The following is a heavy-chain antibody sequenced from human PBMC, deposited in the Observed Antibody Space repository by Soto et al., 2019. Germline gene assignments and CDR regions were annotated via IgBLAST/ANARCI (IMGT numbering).Heavy chain of an antibody. CDR2: MNPNSGNT. V-gene: IGHV1-8*01. CDR1: GYTFTSYD. J-gene: IGHJ5*02. D-gene: IGHD2-2*01. CDR3: ARDIVVVPAAPGRLDP. Sequence: GASVKVSCKASGYTFTSYDINWVRQATGQGLEWMGWMNPNSGNTGYAQKFQGRVTMTRNTSISTAYMELSSLRSEDTAVYYCARDIVVVPAAPGRLDPWGQGTLVTVYS.